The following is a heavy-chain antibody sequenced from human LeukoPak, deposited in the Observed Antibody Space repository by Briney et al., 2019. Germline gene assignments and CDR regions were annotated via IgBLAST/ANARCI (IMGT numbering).Heavy chain of an antibody. D-gene: IGHD2-2*01. J-gene: IGHJ4*02. CDR2: IKQDGSEK. CDR3: AREGSSAISHAADF. V-gene: IGHV3-7*01. Sequence: PGGSLRLSCAASGLSFGNYWMIWVRQAPGKGLEWVANIKQDGSEKHYVDSVRGRLTISRDNAKNSLYLQMNSLRAEDTAVYYCAREGSSAISHAADFWGQGTLVTVSS. CDR1: GLSFGNYW.